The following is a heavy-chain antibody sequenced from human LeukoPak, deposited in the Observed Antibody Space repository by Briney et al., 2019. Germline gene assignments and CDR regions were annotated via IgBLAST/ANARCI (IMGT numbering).Heavy chain of an antibody. CDR1: GYTFTGYY. CDR2: ISAYNGNT. Sequence: ASVKVSCKASGYTFTGYYMHWVRQAPGQGLEWMGWISAYNGNTNYAQKLQGRVTMTTDTSTSTAYMELRSLRSDDTAVYYCAREGYSGRFGDYWGQGTLVTVSP. J-gene: IGHJ4*02. CDR3: AREGYSGRFGDY. V-gene: IGHV1-18*04. D-gene: IGHD6-19*01.